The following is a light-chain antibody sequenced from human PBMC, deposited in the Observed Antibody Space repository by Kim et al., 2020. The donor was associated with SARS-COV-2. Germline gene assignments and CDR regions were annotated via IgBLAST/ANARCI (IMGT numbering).Light chain of an antibody. CDR1: QSISSSH. J-gene: IGKJ2*01. CDR2: GAS. CDR3: QHYGSSLYT. V-gene: IGKV3-20*01. Sequence: DIVLTQSPRILSLSPGERATLSCRASQSISSSHLAWYQQKPGQSPRLLTYGASSRATGIPDRVSGSGSGTDFILTISRLEPEDFAVYYCQHYGSSLYTFGQGTKLEI.